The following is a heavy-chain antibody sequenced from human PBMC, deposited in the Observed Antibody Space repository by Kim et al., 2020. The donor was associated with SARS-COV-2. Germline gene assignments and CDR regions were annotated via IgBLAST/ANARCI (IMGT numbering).Heavy chain of an antibody. J-gene: IGHJ4*02. D-gene: IGHD3-10*01. V-gene: IGHV4-39*01. CDR3: GYYGSGSYAFDY. Sequence: YNPSLKSRVPISVEPSKNQFSLKLSSVTAADTAVYYCGYYGSGSYAFDYWGQGTLVTVSS.